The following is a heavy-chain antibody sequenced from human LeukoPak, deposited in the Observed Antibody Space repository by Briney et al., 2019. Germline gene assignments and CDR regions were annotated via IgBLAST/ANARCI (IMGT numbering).Heavy chain of an antibody. CDR1: GGSISSYY. J-gene: IGHJ6*02. D-gene: IGHD3-10*01. CDR3: ARDGSYYYGSGSYPNYYYYYGMDV. V-gene: IGHV4-59*12. Sequence: PSETLSLTCTVSGGSISSYYWSWIRQHPGKGLEWIGYIYYSGSTNYNPSLKSRVTISVDTSKNQFSLKLSSVTAADTAVYYCARDGSYYYGSGSYPNYYYYYGMDVWGQGTTVTVSS. CDR2: IYYSGST.